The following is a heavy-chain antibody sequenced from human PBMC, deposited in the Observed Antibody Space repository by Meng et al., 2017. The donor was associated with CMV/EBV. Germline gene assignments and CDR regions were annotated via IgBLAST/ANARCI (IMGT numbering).Heavy chain of an antibody. J-gene: IGHJ4*02. CDR1: GGSFSGYY. V-gene: IGHV4-34*01. D-gene: IGHD5-18*01. CDR3: ARTAMGTRGYPFDD. CDR2: INHSGST. Sequence: SETLSLTCAVYGGSFSGYYWSWIRQPPGKGLDGIGEINHSGSTNYNPSLKSRVTISVDTSKNQFSLKLSSVTAADTAVDYCARTAMGTRGYPFDDWGQGTLVTVSS.